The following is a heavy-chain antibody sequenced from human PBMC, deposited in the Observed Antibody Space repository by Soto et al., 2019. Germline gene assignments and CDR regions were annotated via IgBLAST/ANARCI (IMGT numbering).Heavy chain of an antibody. CDR2: IKSKTDGGTT. CDR1: GFTFSNAW. Sequence: PGGSLRLSCAASGFTFSNAWMNWVRQAPGKGLEWVGRIKSKTDGGTTDYAAPVKGRFTISRDDSKNTLYLQMNSLKTEDTAVYYCTTGGGGYSYGYWGYYYYGMDGWGQGTTVTVSS. J-gene: IGHJ6*02. CDR3: TTGGGGYSYGYWGYYYYGMDG. D-gene: IGHD5-18*01. V-gene: IGHV3-15*07.